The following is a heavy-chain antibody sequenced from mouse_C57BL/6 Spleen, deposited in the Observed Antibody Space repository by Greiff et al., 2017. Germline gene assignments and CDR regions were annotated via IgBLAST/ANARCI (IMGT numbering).Heavy chain of an antibody. CDR3: TRDHSNYEGYYAMDY. V-gene: IGHV5-9-1*02. Sequence: EVNLVESGEGLVKPGGSLKLSCAASGFTFSSYAMSWVRQTPEKRLEWVAYISSGGDYIYYADTVKGRFTISRDNARNTLYLQMSSLKSEDTAMYYCTRDHSNYEGYYAMDYWGQGTSVTVSS. J-gene: IGHJ4*01. D-gene: IGHD2-5*01. CDR2: ISSGGDYI. CDR1: GFTFSSYA.